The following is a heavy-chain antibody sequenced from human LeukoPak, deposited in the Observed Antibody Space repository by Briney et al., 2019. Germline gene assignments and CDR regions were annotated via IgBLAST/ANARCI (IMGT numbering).Heavy chain of an antibody. CDR3: ARDRRGDRGYDRENY. D-gene: IGHD5-12*01. CDR1: GFTFSDYY. CDR2: ISSSGTTI. Sequence: PGGSLRLSCAASGFTFSDYYMSWIRQAPGKGLEGVSYISSSGTTIYYADSVKGRFTISRDNAKNSLYLQMNSLRAEDTAVYYCARDRRGDRGYDRENYWGQGTLVAVSS. V-gene: IGHV3-11*01. J-gene: IGHJ4*02.